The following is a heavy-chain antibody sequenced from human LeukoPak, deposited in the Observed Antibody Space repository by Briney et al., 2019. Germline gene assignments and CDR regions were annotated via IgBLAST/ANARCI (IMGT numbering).Heavy chain of an antibody. CDR2: IYTSGST. CDR1: GGSISSYY. V-gene: IGHV4-4*07. D-gene: IGHD6-13*01. Sequence: PSETLSLTCTVSGGSISSYYWSWIRQPAGKGLEWIGRIYTSGSTNYNPSLKNRVTMSVDTSKNQFSLKLSSVTAADTAVYYCTRATLYQQLGPLDAFDIWGQGTMVTVSS. CDR3: TRATLYQQLGPLDAFDI. J-gene: IGHJ3*02.